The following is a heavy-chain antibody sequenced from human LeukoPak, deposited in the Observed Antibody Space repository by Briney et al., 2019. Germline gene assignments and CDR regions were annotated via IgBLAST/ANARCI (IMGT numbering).Heavy chain of an antibody. Sequence: GGSLRLSCAASGFTVSSNYMSWVRQAPGKGLEWVSAISGSGGSTYYADSVKGRFTISRDNSKNTLYLQMNSLRAEDTAVYYCASTKRGGAFDIWGQGTMVTVSS. D-gene: IGHD3-10*01. J-gene: IGHJ3*02. CDR3: ASTKRGGAFDI. V-gene: IGHV3-23*01. CDR1: GFTVSSNY. CDR2: ISGSGGST.